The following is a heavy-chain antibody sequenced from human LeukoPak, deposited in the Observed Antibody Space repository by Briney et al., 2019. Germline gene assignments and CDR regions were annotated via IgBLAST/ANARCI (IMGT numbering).Heavy chain of an antibody. CDR2: ISSSGSTI. Sequence: PGGSPRLSCAASGFTFSSYEMNWVRQAPGKGLEWVSYISSSGSTIYYADSVKGRFPISRDNAKNSLYLQMNSLRAEDTAVYYCARDDCSSTSCYQLDPWGQGTLVTVSS. J-gene: IGHJ5*02. D-gene: IGHD2-2*01. CDR1: GFTFSSYE. V-gene: IGHV3-48*03. CDR3: ARDDCSSTSCYQLDP.